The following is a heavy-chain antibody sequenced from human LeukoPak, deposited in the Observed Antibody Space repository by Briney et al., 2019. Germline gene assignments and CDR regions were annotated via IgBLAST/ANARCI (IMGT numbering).Heavy chain of an antibody. CDR1: GYTFTGYY. V-gene: IGHV1-2*02. D-gene: IGHD3-10*01. CDR2: INPKSGGT. Sequence: ASVKVSCKASGYTFTGYYMHWVRQAPGQGLEWIGWINPKSGGTNYAQKFQGRVTMTRDTSISTAYMELTRLTSDDTAVYYCARPYYYGSGSPTGIDYWGQGTPVTVSS. CDR3: ARPYYYGSGSPTGIDY. J-gene: IGHJ4*02.